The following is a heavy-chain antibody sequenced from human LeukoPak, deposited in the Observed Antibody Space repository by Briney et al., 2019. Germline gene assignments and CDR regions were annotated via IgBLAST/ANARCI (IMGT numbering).Heavy chain of an antibody. CDR1: GYNFIGYG. Sequence: ASVKVSCKASGYNFIGYGITWVRQAPGQGLEWLGRISGYTGNTKFAQKFQGRVGMTRDTSTSTVYMELRSLRLDDTGVYYCARVPYSGYDHYYYYYYMDVWGKGTTVTVSS. J-gene: IGHJ6*03. CDR2: ISGYTGNT. CDR3: ARVPYSGYDHYYYYYYMDV. V-gene: IGHV1-18*01. D-gene: IGHD5-12*01.